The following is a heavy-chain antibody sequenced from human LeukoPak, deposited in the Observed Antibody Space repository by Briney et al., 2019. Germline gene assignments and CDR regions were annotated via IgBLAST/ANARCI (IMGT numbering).Heavy chain of an antibody. V-gene: IGHV3-21*01. CDR3: ARLRNVGGNPHPFNV. J-gene: IGHJ3*01. D-gene: IGHD4-23*01. CDR2: ITSTGRYI. CDR1: GFTFSNYW. Sequence: GGSLRLSCAAYGFTFSNYWMNWVRQAPGKGLEWVSSITSTGRYIFYADSLKGRFTISRDNAKKSLYLQMNSLRAEDTAVYYCARLRNVGGNPHPFNVWGQGTTVTVSS.